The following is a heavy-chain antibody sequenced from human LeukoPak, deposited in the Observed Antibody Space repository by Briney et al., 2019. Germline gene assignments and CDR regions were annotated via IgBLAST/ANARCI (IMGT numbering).Heavy chain of an antibody. CDR2: IYHSGST. J-gene: IGHJ3*02. D-gene: IGHD1-7*01. Sequence: SETLSLTCTVSGASISSYYWSWIRQPPGKGLEWIGSIYHSGSTYYNPSLKSRVTISVDTSKNQFSLKLSSVTAADTAVYYCARWTGTTDAFDIWGQGTMVTVSS. CDR1: GASISSYY. V-gene: IGHV4-38-2*02. CDR3: ARWTGTTDAFDI.